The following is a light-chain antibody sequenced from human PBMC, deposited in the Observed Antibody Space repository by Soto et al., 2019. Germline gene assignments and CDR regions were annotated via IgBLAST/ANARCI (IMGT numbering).Light chain of an antibody. CDR1: SSDVGYYNR. CDR3: SLYTSSTFYV. J-gene: IGLJ1*01. Sequence: QAVVTQAPAVSGSPGQSVTISCTGTSSDVGYYNRVSWYQQPPGTAPKLLIYEVSNRPSGVPDRFSGSKSGNTASLTISGLQAEDEADYYCSLYTSSTFYVFGTGTKVTVL. CDR2: EVS. V-gene: IGLV2-18*01.